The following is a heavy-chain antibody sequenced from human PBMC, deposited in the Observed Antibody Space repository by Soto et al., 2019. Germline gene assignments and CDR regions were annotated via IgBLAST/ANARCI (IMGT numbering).Heavy chain of an antibody. CDR3: AREPRYCRGGSCSITGDAYDI. J-gene: IGHJ3*02. CDR1: GFSVSNTY. Sequence: GGSLGLSCTASGFSVSNTYVNWVRQAPGKGLEWVSVISNRGDTHYADSVRGRFSLSRDISDNTLHLQMNNLRVEDTTVYYCAREPRYCRGGSCSITGDAYDIWGQGTMVTVSS. V-gene: IGHV3-66*01. CDR2: ISNRGDT. D-gene: IGHD2-15*01.